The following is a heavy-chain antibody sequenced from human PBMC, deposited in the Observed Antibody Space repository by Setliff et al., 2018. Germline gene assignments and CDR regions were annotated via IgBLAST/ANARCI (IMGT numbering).Heavy chain of an antibody. CDR2: IYYSGST. Sequence: TSETLSLTCTVSGGSIGSSSYYWGWIRQPPGKGLEWIGSIYYSGSTYYNPSLKSRVTISVDTSKNQFSLKLSSVTAADTAVYYCARRETYYNFWSGYYAYWGQGTLVTVPQ. J-gene: IGHJ4*02. D-gene: IGHD3-3*01. CDR1: GGSIGSSSYY. CDR3: ARRETYYNFWSGYYAY. V-gene: IGHV4-39*07.